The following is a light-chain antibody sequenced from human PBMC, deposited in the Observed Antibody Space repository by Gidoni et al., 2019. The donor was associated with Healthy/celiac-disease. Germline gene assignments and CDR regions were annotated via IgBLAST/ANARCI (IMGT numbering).Light chain of an antibody. Sequence: ELVLTQSPGTLSLSQGERATLPCRASQSVSSSYLAWYQQKPGQAPRLLIYGASSRATGIPDRFSGSVSGTDFTLTISRLEPEDFAVYYCQQYGSSPQTFGQGTKVEIK. CDR2: GAS. J-gene: IGKJ1*01. V-gene: IGKV3-20*01. CDR1: QSVSSSY. CDR3: QQYGSSPQT.